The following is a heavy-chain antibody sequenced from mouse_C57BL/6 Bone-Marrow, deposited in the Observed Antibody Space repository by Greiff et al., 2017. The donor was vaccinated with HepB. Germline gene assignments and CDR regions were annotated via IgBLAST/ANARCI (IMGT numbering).Heavy chain of an antibody. CDR3: AGIYYGFAY. Sequence: VKLQQPGAELVKPGASVKLSCKASGYTFTSYWMQWVKQRPGQGLEWIGEIDPSDSYTNYNQKFKGKATLTVDTSSSTAYLQLSSLTSEDSAVYYCAGIYYGFAYWGQGTLVTVSA. CDR1: GYTFTSYW. V-gene: IGHV1-50*01. D-gene: IGHD1-1*01. J-gene: IGHJ3*01. CDR2: IDPSDSYT.